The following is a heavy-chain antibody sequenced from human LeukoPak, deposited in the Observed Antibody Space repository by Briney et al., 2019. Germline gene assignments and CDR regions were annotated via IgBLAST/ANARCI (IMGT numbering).Heavy chain of an antibody. V-gene: IGHV3-43*02. CDR3: AKELPVAAAVDY. D-gene: IGHD6-13*01. CDR2: IRGDGGST. J-gene: IGHJ4*02. CDR1: GFTFDDYA. Sequence: SGGSLRLSCAASGFTFDDYAMPWVGQAQGKGLDWVSCIRGDGGSTYYADSVKGRFTIARDNSKNSLYLQMNSLRTEDTALYYCAKELPVAAAVDYWGQGTLVTVSS.